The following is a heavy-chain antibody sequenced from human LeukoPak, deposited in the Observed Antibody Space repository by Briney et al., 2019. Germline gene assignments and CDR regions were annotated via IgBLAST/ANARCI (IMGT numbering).Heavy chain of an antibody. Sequence: GGSLRLSCAASGFTFSTYWMNWVRQAPGKGLECVANIKQDGSEKYYVDSVKGRFTISRDNAKNSLYLQMNSLRPEDTAVYFCAGAGGGWYSDYWGQGTLVTVSS. CDR1: GFTFSTYW. CDR3: AGAGGGWYSDY. CDR2: IKQDGSEK. D-gene: IGHD2-15*01. V-gene: IGHV3-7*05. J-gene: IGHJ4*02.